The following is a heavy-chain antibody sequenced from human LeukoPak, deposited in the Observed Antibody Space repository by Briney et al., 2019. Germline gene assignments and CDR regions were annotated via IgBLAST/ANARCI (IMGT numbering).Heavy chain of an antibody. V-gene: IGHV3-30*03. Sequence: GGSLRLPCAASGFTFRSYGMHWVRQAPGKGLEWVPVISFDGSNKYYADSVKGRFTISRDDSKNTLYLQMNSLRTEDTAVYYCASRKDTPHLPDYWGQGTLVTVSS. D-gene: IGHD5-18*01. CDR3: ASRKDTPHLPDY. J-gene: IGHJ4*02. CDR1: GFTFRSYG. CDR2: ISFDGSNK.